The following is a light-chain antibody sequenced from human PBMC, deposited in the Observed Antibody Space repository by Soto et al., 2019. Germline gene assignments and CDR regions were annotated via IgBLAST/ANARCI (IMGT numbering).Light chain of an antibody. J-gene: IGLJ1*01. CDR2: VNT. V-gene: IGLV1-40*01. Sequence: QSVLTQPPSLSGAPGQRVTICCSGSNSNIGADYAVSWYRQFPGTAPKLLIYVNTNRPSGVPDRFSGSKSGSSASLVITGLQVEDEADYYRQSYDSSLISLIFGPGTKLTVL. CDR3: QSYDSSLISLI. CDR1: NSNIGADYA.